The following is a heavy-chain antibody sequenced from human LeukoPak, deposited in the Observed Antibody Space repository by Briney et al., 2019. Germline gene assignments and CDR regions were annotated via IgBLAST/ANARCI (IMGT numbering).Heavy chain of an antibody. Sequence: GGSLRLSCAASGFTVSSNYMNWVRQAPGKGLEWVSSISSSSSYIYYADSVKGRFTISRDNAKNSLYLQMNSLRAEDTAVYYCARGVDYYDSSGYYYFDYWGQGTLVTVSS. CDR1: GFTVSSNY. V-gene: IGHV3-21*01. J-gene: IGHJ4*02. CDR2: ISSSSSYI. CDR3: ARGVDYYDSSGYYYFDY. D-gene: IGHD3-22*01.